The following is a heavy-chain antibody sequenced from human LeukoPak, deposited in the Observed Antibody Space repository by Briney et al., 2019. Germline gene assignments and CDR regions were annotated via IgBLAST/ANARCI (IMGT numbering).Heavy chain of an antibody. D-gene: IGHD6-19*01. CDR2: IKQDGSEK. CDR3: ASVSITVAERDYMDV. J-gene: IGHJ6*03. Sequence: GGSLRLSCAASGFTFSRYWMSWIRQAPGKGLEWVANIKQDGSEKYYVDSVKGRFTISRDNAKNSLSLQMNSLRAEDTAAYYCASVSITVAERDYMDVWGKGTTVTVSS. V-gene: IGHV3-7*01. CDR1: GFTFSRYW.